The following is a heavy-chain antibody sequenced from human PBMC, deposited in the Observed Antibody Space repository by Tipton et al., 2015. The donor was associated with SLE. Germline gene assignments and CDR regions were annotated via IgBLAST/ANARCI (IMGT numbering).Heavy chain of an antibody. V-gene: IGHV4-34*01. J-gene: IGHJ4*02. D-gene: IGHD3-3*01. CDR1: GGAFSGYY. CDR2: INHSGSS. Sequence: TLSLTCAVYGGAFSGYYLSWIRQPPGKGLEWIGEINHSGSSNYNPSLKSRISISVDTSKNQFSLKLSSVTAADTAVYYCARGGLFWSPSLVAANYFDSWGQGSLVTVSS. CDR3: ARGGLFWSPSLVAANYFDS.